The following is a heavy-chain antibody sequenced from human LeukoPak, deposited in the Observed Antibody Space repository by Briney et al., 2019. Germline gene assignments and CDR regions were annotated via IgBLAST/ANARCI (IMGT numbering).Heavy chain of an antibody. J-gene: IGHJ4*02. CDR2: ISSSSSYI. CDR3: ARGAARRTVNFDY. V-gene: IGHV3-21*01. CDR1: GFTFSSYS. D-gene: IGHD6-6*01. Sequence: GGSLRLSCAASGFTFSSYSMNWVRQAPGKGLEWVSSISSSSSYIYYADSVKGRFTISRDNAKNPLYLQMNSLRAEDTAVYYCARGAARRTVNFDYWGQGTLVTVSS.